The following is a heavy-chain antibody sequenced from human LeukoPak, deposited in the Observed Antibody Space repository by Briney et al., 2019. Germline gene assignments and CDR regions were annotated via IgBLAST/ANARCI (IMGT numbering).Heavy chain of an antibody. D-gene: IGHD2-2*01. CDR2: ISGSGVST. Sequence: GGSLRLSCAASGFTFSSYALSWVRQAPGKGLEWVSAISGSGVSTYYADSVKGRFTISRDNSKNTLYLQMNSLRAEDTALYYCAKDMYQLLPPYYFDYWGQGTLVTVSS. CDR1: GFTFSSYA. J-gene: IGHJ4*02. V-gene: IGHV3-23*01. CDR3: AKDMYQLLPPYYFDY.